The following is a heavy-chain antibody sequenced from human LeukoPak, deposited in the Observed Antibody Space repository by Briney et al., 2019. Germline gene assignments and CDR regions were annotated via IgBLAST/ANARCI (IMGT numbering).Heavy chain of an antibody. CDR2: ISSSSSYI. CDR1: GFTFSSYS. V-gene: IGHV3-21*01. J-gene: IGHJ4*02. D-gene: IGHD3-22*01. Sequence: GGSLRLSCAASGFTFSSYSMNWVRQAPGKGLEWVSSISSSSSYIYYADSVKGRFTISRDNAKNSLYLQMNSLRAEDTAVYYCAREFYGYYDSSGYYYFDYWGQGTLVTVSS. CDR3: AREFYGYYDSSGYYYFDY.